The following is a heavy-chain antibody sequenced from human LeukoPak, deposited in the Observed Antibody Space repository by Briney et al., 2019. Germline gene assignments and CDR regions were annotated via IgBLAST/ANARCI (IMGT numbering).Heavy chain of an antibody. Sequence: SETLSLTCDVSGGFITPYYWNWIRQTPGKGLEWIGFIQGGGSAYYNPSLKSRLSILVDMPKNQVSLRLNSVTAADTAVYYCARQQWDSNSGDDYWGQGTLVTVPS. V-gene: IGHV4-59*08. CDR3: ARQQWDSNSGDDY. J-gene: IGHJ4*02. CDR1: GGFITPYY. CDR2: IQGGGSA. D-gene: IGHD6-6*01.